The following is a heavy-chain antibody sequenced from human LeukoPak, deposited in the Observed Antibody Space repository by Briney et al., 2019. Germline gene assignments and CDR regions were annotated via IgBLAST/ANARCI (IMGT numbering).Heavy chain of an antibody. J-gene: IGHJ6*03. D-gene: IGHD2-2*02. V-gene: IGHV1-69*13. Sequence: PVKVSCKASGVTLSSYAISWVRQAPGQGLECMGGIIPIFGTATYAQKFQARVTITADESTSTAYMELSSLRSEDTAVYYCALDIVVVPAAIPAPYYYYMDVWGKGTTVTVSS. CDR3: ALDIVVVPAAIPAPYYYYMDV. CDR1: GVTLSSYA. CDR2: IIPIFGTA.